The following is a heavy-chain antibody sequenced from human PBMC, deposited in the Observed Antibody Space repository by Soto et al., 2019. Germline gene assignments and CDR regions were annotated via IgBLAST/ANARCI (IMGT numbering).Heavy chain of an antibody. V-gene: IGHV4-59*01. CDR2: IYYSGST. D-gene: IGHD6-13*01. CDR3: ARYRFVAAAAFHWFDP. Sequence: SETLSLTCTVSGGSISSYYWSWIRQPPGKGLEWIGYIYYSGSTNYNPSLKSRVTISVDTSKNQFSLKLSSVTAADTAVYYCARYRFVAAAAFHWFDPWGQGTLVTVSS. CDR1: GGSISSYY. J-gene: IGHJ5*02.